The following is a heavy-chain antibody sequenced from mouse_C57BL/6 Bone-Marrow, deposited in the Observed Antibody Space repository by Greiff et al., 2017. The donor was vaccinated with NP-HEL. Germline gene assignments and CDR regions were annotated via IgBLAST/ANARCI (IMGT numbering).Heavy chain of an antibody. CDR2: IHPSDSDT. V-gene: IGHV1-74*01. CDR3: AIPTQYYYAMDD. CDR1: GYTFTSYW. D-gene: IGHD2-10*01. Sequence: QVQLQQPGAELVKPGASVKVSCKASGYTFTSYWMHWVKQRPGQGLEWIGRIHPSDSDTNYNQKFKGKATLTVDKSSSTAYMQLSSLTSEDSAVYYCAIPTQYYYAMDDWGQGTSVTVSS. J-gene: IGHJ4*01.